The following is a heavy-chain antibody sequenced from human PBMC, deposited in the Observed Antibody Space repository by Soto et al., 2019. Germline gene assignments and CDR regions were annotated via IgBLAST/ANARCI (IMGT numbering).Heavy chain of an antibody. D-gene: IGHD2-2*01. V-gene: IGHV1-58*02. CDR1: GFTFTSSA. CDR3: AADIVVVPAAMPPSSYYMDV. CDR2: IVVGSGNT. Sequence: ASVKVSCKASGFTFTSSAMQWVRQARGQRLEWIGRIVVGSGNTNYAQKFQERVTITRDMSTSTAYMELSSLRSEDTAVYYCAADIVVVPAAMPPSSYYMDVWGKGTTVTVSS. J-gene: IGHJ6*03.